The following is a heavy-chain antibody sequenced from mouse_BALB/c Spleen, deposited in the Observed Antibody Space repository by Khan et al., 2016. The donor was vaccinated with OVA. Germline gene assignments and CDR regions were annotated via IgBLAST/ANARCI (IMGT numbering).Heavy chain of an antibody. Sequence: QVQLQQSGAELARPGASVKLSCKASGYTFTDYYINWVKQRTGQGLEWIGEISPGSGDTSYNERFKGKATLTADKSSSTAYMQLSSLTSEASAVYCCARRNYFGYTFAYWGQGTLVTVSA. J-gene: IGHJ3*01. CDR3: ARRNYFGYTFAY. CDR2: ISPGSGDT. V-gene: IGHV1-77*01. D-gene: IGHD1-2*01. CDR1: GYTFTDYY.